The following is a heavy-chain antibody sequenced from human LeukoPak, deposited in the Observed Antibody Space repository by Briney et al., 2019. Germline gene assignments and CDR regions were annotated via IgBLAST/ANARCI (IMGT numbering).Heavy chain of an antibody. CDR3: ALYLRVRGDY. CDR2: ISGSGGTT. Sequence: GGSLRLSCAASGFTFSNYAMSWVRQAPGKGLEWVSAISGSGGTTYYTDSVKGRFTISRDNSKSTLYLQMNSLRAEDTAVYYCALYLRVRGDYWGQGTLVSVSS. CDR1: GFTFSNYA. V-gene: IGHV3-23*01. J-gene: IGHJ4*02. D-gene: IGHD3-10*01.